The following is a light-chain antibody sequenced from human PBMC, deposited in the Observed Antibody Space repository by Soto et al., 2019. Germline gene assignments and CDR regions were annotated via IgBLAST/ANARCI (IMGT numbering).Light chain of an antibody. CDR1: QSVGSD. J-gene: IGKJ4*01. CDR2: DIF. CDR3: QQYNSWPLT. Sequence: EIVLTQSASTLSWSPGERATLSCGASQSVGSDLAWYQQKPGQAPRLVIYDIFTRATGVPTRISGSGYGTEFNLTISSLQSEDFAVYDCQQYNSWPLTFGGGTKVDIK. V-gene: IGKV3D-15*01.